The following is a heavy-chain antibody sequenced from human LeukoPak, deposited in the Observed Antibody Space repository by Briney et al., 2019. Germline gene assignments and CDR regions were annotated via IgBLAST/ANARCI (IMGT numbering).Heavy chain of an antibody. CDR3: ARESDSSGWYANYFDY. D-gene: IGHD6-19*01. J-gene: IGHJ4*02. V-gene: IGHV1-69*13. CDR2: IIPIFGTA. CDR1: GYTFTSYY. Sequence: SVKVSCKASGYTFTSYYMHWVRQAPGQGLEWMGGIIPIFGTANYAQKFQGRVTITADESTSTAYMELSSLRSEDTAVYYCARESDSSGWYANYFDYWGQGTLVTVSS.